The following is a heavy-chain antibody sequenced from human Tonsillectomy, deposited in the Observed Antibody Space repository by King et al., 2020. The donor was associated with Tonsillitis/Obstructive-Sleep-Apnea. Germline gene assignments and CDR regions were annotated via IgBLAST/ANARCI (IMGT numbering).Heavy chain of an antibody. Sequence: VQLVESGGGLVQPGGSLRLSCAASGFTFSSYWMSWVRQAPGKGLEWVANIKQDGSEKYYVDSVKGRFTISRDNAKNSLYLQMNSLRAEDTAVYYCAREDDMVTGEPEPQDYWGQGTRVT. J-gene: IGHJ4*02. CDR1: GFTFSSYW. D-gene: IGHD3-9*01. CDR2: IKQDGSEK. CDR3: AREDDMVTGEPEPQDY. V-gene: IGHV3-7*03.